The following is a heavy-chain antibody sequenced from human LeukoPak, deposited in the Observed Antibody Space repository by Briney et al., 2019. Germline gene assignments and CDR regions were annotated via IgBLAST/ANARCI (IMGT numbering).Heavy chain of an antibody. V-gene: IGHV4-34*01. J-gene: IGHJ5*02. D-gene: IGHD3-10*01. CDR3: ARVGRWFGELWRVWWFDP. CDR1: GGSFSGCY. CDR2: INHSGST. Sequence: PSETLSLTRAVYGGSFSGCYWSWIRQPPGKGLEWIGEINHSGSTNYNPSLKSRVTISVDTSKNQFSLKLSSVTAADTAVYYCARVGRWFGELWRVWWFDPWGQGTLVTVSS.